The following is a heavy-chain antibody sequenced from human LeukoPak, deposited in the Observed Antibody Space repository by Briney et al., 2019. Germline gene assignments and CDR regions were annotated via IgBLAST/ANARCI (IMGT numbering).Heavy chain of an antibody. CDR2: ISGSSSYI. V-gene: IGHV3-21*01. D-gene: IGHD1-26*01. CDR3: ARDFGGSYYYYYYMDV. J-gene: IGHJ6*03. CDR1: GFTFSSYS. Sequence: GGSLRLSCAASGFTFSSYSLNWVRQAPGKGLEWVSSISGSSSYIYYADSVKGRFTISRDNAKKLMYLQMNSLRAEDTAVYYCARDFGGSYYYYYYMDVWGKGTTVTVSS.